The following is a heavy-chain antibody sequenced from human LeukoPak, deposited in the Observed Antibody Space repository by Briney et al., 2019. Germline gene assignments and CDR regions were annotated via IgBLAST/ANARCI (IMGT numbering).Heavy chain of an antibody. CDR3: VRGRAY. Sequence: GGSLRLSCAASGFIFSSHSMNWVRQARGKGLEWVSYISSSSSTIYYADSVKGRFTISRDNAKNSLYLQMNSLRDEDTAVYYCVRGRAYWGQGTLVTVSS. CDR2: ISSSSSTI. J-gene: IGHJ4*02. CDR1: GFIFSSHS. V-gene: IGHV3-48*02.